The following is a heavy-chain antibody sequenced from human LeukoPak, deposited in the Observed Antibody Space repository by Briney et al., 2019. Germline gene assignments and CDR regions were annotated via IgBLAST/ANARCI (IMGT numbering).Heavy chain of an antibody. CDR2: ISGSGGST. V-gene: IGHV3-23*01. CDR1: GFTFSSNA. CDR3: AKEPVADTERGNWFDP. Sequence: GGSLRLSCAGSGFTFSSNAMSWVRQAPGKGLEWVSAISGSGGSTYYADSMKGRFTISRDNSKNTLYLQMNSRRAEDTAVYYCAKEPVADTERGNWFDPWGQGTLVTVSS. D-gene: IGHD5-18*01. J-gene: IGHJ5*02.